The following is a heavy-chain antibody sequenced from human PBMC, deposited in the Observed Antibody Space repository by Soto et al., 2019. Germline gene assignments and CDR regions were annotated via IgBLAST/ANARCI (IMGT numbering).Heavy chain of an antibody. CDR1: GGTFSSYT. D-gene: IGHD5-18*01. CDR2: IISILGIA. CDR3: ARASGVGGGGGYSYGILPYGMDV. Sequence: QVQLVQSGAEVKKPGSSVKVSCKASGGTFSSYTISWVRQAPGQGLEWMGRIISILGIANYAQKFQGRVTITADKSTSTAYMELSSLRSEDTAVYYCARASGVGGGGGYSYGILPYGMDVWGQGTTVTVSS. J-gene: IGHJ6*02. V-gene: IGHV1-69*02.